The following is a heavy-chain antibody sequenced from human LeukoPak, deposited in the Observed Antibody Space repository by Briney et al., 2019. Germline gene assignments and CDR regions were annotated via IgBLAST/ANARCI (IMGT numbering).Heavy chain of an antibody. CDR3: ARHAEDIVVVVAATPFDY. J-gene: IGHJ4*02. D-gene: IGHD2-15*01. Sequence: SETLSLTCAVYGGSFSGYYWSWIRQPPGKGLEWIGEINHSGSTNYNPSLKSRVTISVDTSKNQFSLKLSSVTAADTAVYYCARHAEDIVVVVAATPFDYWGQGTLVTVSS. CDR1: GGSFSGYY. CDR2: INHSGST. V-gene: IGHV4-34*01.